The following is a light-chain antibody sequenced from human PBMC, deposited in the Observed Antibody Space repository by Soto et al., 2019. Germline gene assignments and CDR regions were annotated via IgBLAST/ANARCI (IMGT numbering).Light chain of an antibody. CDR3: QWYVMSPPEYT. CDR2: DAS. J-gene: IGKJ2*01. V-gene: IGKV3-20*01. CDR1: QSISNNY. Sequence: ETVLTQSPGTLSLSPGERATLSCRAGQSISNNYLSWYQQKPGQAPRLLIHDASNRATGIPDRFSGSGSGTDFTLTISRREPEDFAVYYCQWYVMSPPEYTFGQGTMLEI.